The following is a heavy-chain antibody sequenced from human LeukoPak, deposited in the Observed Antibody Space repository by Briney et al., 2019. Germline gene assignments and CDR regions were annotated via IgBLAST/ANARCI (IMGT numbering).Heavy chain of an antibody. CDR2: IYYSGST. CDR1: GGSFSGYY. V-gene: IGHV4-59*01. Sequence: PSETLSLPXAVYGGSFSGYYWSWIRQPPGKGLEWIGYIYYSGSTNYNPSLKSRVTISVDTSKNQFSLKLSSVTAADTAVYYCARAGGAITMVRGVTRFDPWGQGTLVTVSS. D-gene: IGHD3-10*01. J-gene: IGHJ5*02. CDR3: ARAGGAITMVRGVTRFDP.